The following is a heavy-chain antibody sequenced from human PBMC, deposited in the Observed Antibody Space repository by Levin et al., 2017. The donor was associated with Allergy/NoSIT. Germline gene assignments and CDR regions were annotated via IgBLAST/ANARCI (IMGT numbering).Heavy chain of an antibody. CDR3: ARGRLYGSGTLYCFDY. V-gene: IGHV3-48*02. D-gene: IGHD3-10*01. Sequence: LSLTCAASGFTFRTYSMNWVRQAPGKGLEWVSSISSSASTIYYADSVKGRFTISRDNAKNSLFLQMNSLRDEDTAVYYCARGRLYGSGTLYCFDYWGQGTLVTVSS. CDR2: ISSSASTI. CDR1: GFTFRTYS. J-gene: IGHJ4*02.